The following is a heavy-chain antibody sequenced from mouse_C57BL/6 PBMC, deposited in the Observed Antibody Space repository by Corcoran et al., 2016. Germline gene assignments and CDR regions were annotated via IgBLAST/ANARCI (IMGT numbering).Heavy chain of an antibody. J-gene: IGHJ2*01. D-gene: IGHD2-3*01. CDR3: ARSYDGYYDY. CDR1: GYTFTNYW. Sequence: QVQLQQSGAELVRPGTSVKMSCKASGYTFTNYWIGWAKQRPGHGLEWIGDIYPGGGYTNYNEKIKGKATLTADKSSSTAYMQFSSLTSEDSAIYYCARSYDGYYDYWGQGTTLTVSS. V-gene: IGHV1-63*01. CDR2: IYPGGGYT.